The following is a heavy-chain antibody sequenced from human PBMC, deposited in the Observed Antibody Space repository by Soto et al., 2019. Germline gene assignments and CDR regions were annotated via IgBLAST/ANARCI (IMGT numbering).Heavy chain of an antibody. J-gene: IGHJ4*02. CDR2: IWADGSYK. CDR3: ATEGAFVDQGGKFDY. V-gene: IGHV3-33*01. D-gene: IGHD3-3*02. Sequence: QVQLVESGGGVVQPGRSLRLSCAASGFTFSNNGMHWVRQAPGKGLEWVAVIWADGSYKYYADSVKGRFTISRDDSRKTLYLQMNSLRVEDTAVYYCATEGAFVDQGGKFDYWGQGTLVTVSS. CDR1: GFTFSNNG.